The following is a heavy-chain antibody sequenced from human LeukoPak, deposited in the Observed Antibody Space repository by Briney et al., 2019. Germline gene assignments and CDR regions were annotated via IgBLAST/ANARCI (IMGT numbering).Heavy chain of an antibody. Sequence: GASVKVSCKASGYPFNNYDINWVRQATGQGLECMGWMNPHSGKTGYAQNFQGRVTMTRDTSISTAYMELSSLRSEDTAVYYCARLSSHYGDYKVDPWGQGTLVTVSS. V-gene: IGHV1-8*01. CDR3: ARLSSHYGDYKVDP. CDR1: GYPFNNYD. D-gene: IGHD4-17*01. CDR2: MNPHSGKT. J-gene: IGHJ5*02.